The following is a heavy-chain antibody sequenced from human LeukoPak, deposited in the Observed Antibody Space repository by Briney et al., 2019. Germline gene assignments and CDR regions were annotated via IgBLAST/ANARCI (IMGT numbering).Heavy chain of an antibody. J-gene: IGHJ4*02. CDR3: ARQRGGSWVNDY. CDR2: VFHSGST. D-gene: IGHD1-26*01. V-gene: IGHV4-39*01. CDR1: DASISSSYFY. Sequence: TETLSLTCTVSDASISSSYFYWSWIRQPPGKGLEWIGNVFHSGSTHYSPSLKSRVTISVDTSRKQFSLRLSAAAAADTAVYYCARQRGGSWVNDYWGQGTLVTVSS.